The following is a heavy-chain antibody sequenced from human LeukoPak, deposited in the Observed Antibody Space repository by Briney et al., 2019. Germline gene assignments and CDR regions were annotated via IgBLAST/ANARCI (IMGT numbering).Heavy chain of an antibody. CDR3: ARDDDYYMDV. CDR2: ISSSSSYI. J-gene: IGHJ6*03. CDR1: GFTFSSYA. Sequence: GGSLRLSCAASGFTFSSYAMSWVRQAPGKGLEWVSSISSSSSYIYYADSVKGRFTTSRDNAKNSLYLQMNSLRAEDTAVYYCARDDDYYMDVWGKGTTVTVSS. V-gene: IGHV3-21*01.